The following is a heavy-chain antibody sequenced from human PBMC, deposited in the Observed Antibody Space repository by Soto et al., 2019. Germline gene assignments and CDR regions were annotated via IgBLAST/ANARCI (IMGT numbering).Heavy chain of an antibody. D-gene: IGHD3-22*01. Sequence: GGSLRLSCAASGFTVSGNYMSWVRQAPGKGLEWVSVIYSGGSTYYADSVKGRFTISRDNSKNTLYLQMNSLRAEDTAVYYCARDKWDSSGYFDYWGQGTLVTVSS. CDR2: IYSGGST. CDR1: GFTVSGNY. J-gene: IGHJ4*02. V-gene: IGHV3-53*01. CDR3: ARDKWDSSGYFDY.